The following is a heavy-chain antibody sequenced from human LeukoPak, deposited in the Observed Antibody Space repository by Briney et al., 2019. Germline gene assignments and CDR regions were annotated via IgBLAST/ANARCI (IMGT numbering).Heavy chain of an antibody. Sequence: GGSLRLSCAASGFTFSDYYMSWIRQAPGKGLEWVSYISSSGSTIYYADSVKGRFTISRDNAKNSLYLQMNSLRTEDTAVYYCAKVGDNWDFDYWGQGTLVTVSS. V-gene: IGHV3-11*04. J-gene: IGHJ4*02. CDR3: AKVGDNWDFDY. CDR1: GFTFSDYY. D-gene: IGHD1-1*01. CDR2: ISSSGSTI.